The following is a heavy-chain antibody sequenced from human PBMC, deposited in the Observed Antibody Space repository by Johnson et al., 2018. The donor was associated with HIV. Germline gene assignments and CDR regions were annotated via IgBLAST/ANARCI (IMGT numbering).Heavy chain of an antibody. CDR3: ARRGNYLADAFDI. V-gene: IGHV3-30*03. CDR1: GFTVSSNY. Sequence: QVQLVESGGGLVQPGGSLRLSCAASGFTVSSNYMSWVRQAPGKGLEWVAVISYDGSNKYYADSVKGRFTISRDNSKSTLYLQMNSLRAEDTAVYYCARRGNYLADAFDIWGQGTMVTVSS. J-gene: IGHJ3*02. CDR2: ISYDGSNK. D-gene: IGHD1-7*01.